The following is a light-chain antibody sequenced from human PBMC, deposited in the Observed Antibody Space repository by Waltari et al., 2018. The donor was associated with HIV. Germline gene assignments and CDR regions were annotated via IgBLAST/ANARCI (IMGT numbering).Light chain of an antibody. V-gene: IGLV1-44*01. Sequence: QSVLTQPPSASGTPGQRVTISCSGTRSNIGSNTVNWYQLLPGTAPKLLIYNENERPAGVPGRCASARSGASASLAVSGLQPEDEADYYCSSWDDRLNGQGVFGGGTKLTVL. CDR2: NEN. CDR3: SSWDDRLNGQGV. J-gene: IGLJ3*02. CDR1: RSNIGSNT.